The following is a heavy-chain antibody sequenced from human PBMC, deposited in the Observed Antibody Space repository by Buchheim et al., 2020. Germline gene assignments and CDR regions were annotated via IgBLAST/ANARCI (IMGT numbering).Heavy chain of an antibody. CDR2: IKQDESEK. V-gene: IGHV3-7*01. J-gene: IGHJ5*02. CDR3: ARDRGSGWFDP. D-gene: IGHD3-10*01. CDR1: GFTFRSYW. Sequence: EVQLVESGGGLVQPGESLRLSCAASGFTFRSYWMTWVRQAPGKGLEWVACIKQDESEKYYVDSVKGRFTISRDNAQNSLYLQMNSLGAEDTAVYYCARDRGSGWFDPWGQGTL.